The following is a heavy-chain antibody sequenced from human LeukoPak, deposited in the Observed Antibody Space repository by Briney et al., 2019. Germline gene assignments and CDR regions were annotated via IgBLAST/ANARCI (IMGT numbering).Heavy chain of an antibody. CDR3: ARDHNKWLRLYYGMDV. J-gene: IGHJ6*02. D-gene: IGHD5-12*01. CDR1: GYTFTSYG. CDR2: ISAYNGNT. Sequence: ASVKVSCKASGYTFTSYGISWVRQAPGQGLERMGWISAYNGNTNYAQKLQGRVTMTTDTSTSTAYMELRSLRSDDTAVYYCARDHNKWLRLYYGMDVWGQGTTVTVSS. V-gene: IGHV1-18*01.